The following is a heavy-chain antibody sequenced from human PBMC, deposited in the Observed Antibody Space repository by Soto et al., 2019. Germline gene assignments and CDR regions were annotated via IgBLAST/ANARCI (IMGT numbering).Heavy chain of an antibody. CDR1: GYTLTELS. D-gene: IGHD2-8*01. Sequence: ASVKVSCKVSGYTLTELSMHWVRQAPGKGLEWMGGFDPEDGETIYAQKFQGRVTMTEDTSTDTAYMELSSLRSEDTAVYYCATGPLGYCTNGVCYLGWFDPWGRGTLVTVS. V-gene: IGHV1-24*01. CDR3: ATGPLGYCTNGVCYLGWFDP. J-gene: IGHJ5*02. CDR2: FDPEDGET.